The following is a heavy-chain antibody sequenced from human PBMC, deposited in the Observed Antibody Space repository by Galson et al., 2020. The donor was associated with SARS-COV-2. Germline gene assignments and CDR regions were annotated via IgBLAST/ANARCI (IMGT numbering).Heavy chain of an antibody. CDR2: IYYSGST. CDR1: GGSISSYY. D-gene: IGHD4-17*01. Sequence: ASETLSLTCTVSGGSISSYYWSWIRQPPGKGLEWIGNIYYSGSTNYNPSLKSRVNISVDTSKNQFSLKLSAVTAADTAVYYCARLDYGDYWGWFDPWGQGTLVTVSS. CDR3: ARLDYGDYWGWFDP. J-gene: IGHJ5*02. V-gene: IGHV4-59*08.